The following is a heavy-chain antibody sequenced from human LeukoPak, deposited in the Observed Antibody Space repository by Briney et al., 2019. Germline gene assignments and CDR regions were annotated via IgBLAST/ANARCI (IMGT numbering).Heavy chain of an antibody. J-gene: IGHJ3*02. Sequence: PGGSLRLSCAASGFTFDDYAMHWVRQAPGKGLEWVSGISRNSGSIGYADSVKGRFTISRDNAKNSLYLQMNSLRAEDTALYYCAKVITGDLDAFDIWGQGTMVTVSS. CDR2: ISRNSGSI. V-gene: IGHV3-9*01. CDR3: AKVITGDLDAFDI. CDR1: GFTFDDYA. D-gene: IGHD7-27*01.